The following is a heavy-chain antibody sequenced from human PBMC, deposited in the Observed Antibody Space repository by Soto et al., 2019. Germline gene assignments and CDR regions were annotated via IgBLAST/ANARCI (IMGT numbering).Heavy chain of an antibody. D-gene: IGHD2-21*01. CDR3: VRDRRFWSDGDCYFDY. J-gene: IGHJ4*02. V-gene: IGHV4-31*03. CDR2: IYYSGST. CDR1: GGSISSGGYY. Sequence: QVQLQESGPGLVKPSQTLSLTCTVSGGSISSGGYYWSWIRQHPGKGLEWIGYIYYSGSTYYNPSLKSRVTISVDTSKNQFSLKLSSVTAADTAVYYCVRDRRFWSDGDCYFDYWGQGTLVTVSS.